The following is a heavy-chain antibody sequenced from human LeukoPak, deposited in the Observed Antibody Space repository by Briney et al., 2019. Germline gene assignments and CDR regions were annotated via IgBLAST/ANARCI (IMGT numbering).Heavy chain of an antibody. D-gene: IGHD3-22*01. CDR1: GGSVSSGSYY. V-gene: IGHV4-61*01. J-gene: IGHJ4*02. CDR2: VYNSGST. CDR3: ARDPSGYFNY. Sequence: SETLSLTCTVSGGSVSSGSYYWSWIRQPPGKGLGWIGYVYNSGSTNYNPSLKSRVTISGDTSKNQFSLKLGFVTTADTAKYYCARDPSGYFNYWGQGILVTVSS.